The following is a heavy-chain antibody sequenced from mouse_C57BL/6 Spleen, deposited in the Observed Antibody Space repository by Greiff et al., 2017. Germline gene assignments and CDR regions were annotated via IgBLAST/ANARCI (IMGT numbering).Heavy chain of an antibody. D-gene: IGHD2-3*01. Sequence: VMLVESGPGLVQPSQSLSITCTVSGFSLTSYGVHWVRQSPGKGLEWLGVIWSGGSTDYNAAFISRLSISKDNSKSQVFFKMNSLQADDTAIYYCARGDGYYVGAMDYWGQGTSVTVSS. CDR2: IWSGGST. V-gene: IGHV2-2*01. CDR1: GFSLTSYG. J-gene: IGHJ4*01. CDR3: ARGDGYYVGAMDY.